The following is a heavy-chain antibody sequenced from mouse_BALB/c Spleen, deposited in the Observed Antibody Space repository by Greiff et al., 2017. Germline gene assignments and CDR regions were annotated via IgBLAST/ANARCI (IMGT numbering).Heavy chain of an antibody. CDR2: IYPGNGDT. V-gene: IGHV1-12*01. J-gene: IGHJ3*01. Sequence: VQLQQPGAELVKPGASVKMSCKASGYTFTSYNMHWVKQTPGQGLEWIGAIYPGNGDTSYNQKFKGKATLTADKSSSTAYMQLSSLTSEDSAVYYCARSLLRPFAYWGQGTLVTVSA. CDR3: ARSLLRPFAY. CDR1: GYTFTSYN. D-gene: IGHD1-2*01.